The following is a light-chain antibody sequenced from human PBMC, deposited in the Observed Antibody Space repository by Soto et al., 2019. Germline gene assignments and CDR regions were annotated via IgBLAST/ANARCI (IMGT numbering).Light chain of an antibody. CDR1: VLAKKY. V-gene: IGLV3-27*01. CDR2: KDS. J-gene: IGLJ2*01. CDR3: YSAADNNLRV. Sequence: SYELTQPSSVSVSPGQTARITCSGDVLAKKYARWFQQKPGQAPVLVIYKDSERPSGIPERFSGSSSGTTVTLTISGAQVEDEADYYWYSAADNNLRVFGGGTKLTVL.